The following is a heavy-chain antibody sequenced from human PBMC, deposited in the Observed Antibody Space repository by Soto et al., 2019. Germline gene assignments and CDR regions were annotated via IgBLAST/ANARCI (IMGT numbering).Heavy chain of an antibody. CDR2: ISGSGGST. V-gene: IGHV3-23*01. Sequence: GSLRLSCVVSGFTFSSYGMSWVRQAPGKGLEWVSAISGSGGSTYYADSVKGRFTISRDKAKNTLILQMNSLRAEDTAVYYCAAHHYDSSGYYYSPFDYWGQGTLVTVSS. J-gene: IGHJ4*02. CDR3: AAHHYDSSGYYYSPFDY. D-gene: IGHD3-22*01. CDR1: GFTFSSYG.